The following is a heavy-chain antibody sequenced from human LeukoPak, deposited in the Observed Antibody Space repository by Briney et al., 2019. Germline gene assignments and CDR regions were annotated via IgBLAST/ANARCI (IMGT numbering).Heavy chain of an antibody. CDR1: GGTFSSYA. D-gene: IGHD6-13*01. Sequence: GASVKVSCKAPGGTFSSYAISWVRQAPGQGLEWMGGIIPIFGTANYAQKFQGRVTITADKSTSTAYMELSSLRSEDTAVYYCAKGLRKYSSSWDYIFYYYYYMDVWGKGTTVTVSS. V-gene: IGHV1-69*06. CDR3: AKGLRKYSSSWDYIFYYYYYMDV. J-gene: IGHJ6*03. CDR2: IIPIFGTA.